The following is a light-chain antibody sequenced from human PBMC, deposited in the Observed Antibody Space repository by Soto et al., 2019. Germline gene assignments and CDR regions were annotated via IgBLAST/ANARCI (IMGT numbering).Light chain of an antibody. Sequence: QSVLTQPASVSGSPGQSITISCTGTSSDVGGYNYVSWYQQHPGKAPKPMIYEVSNRPSGVSNRFSGSKSGNTASLTISGLQAEDEADYYCSSYTSSGIRYVFGTGTKVTVL. CDR2: EVS. J-gene: IGLJ1*01. V-gene: IGLV2-14*01. CDR1: SSDVGGYNY. CDR3: SSYTSSGIRYV.